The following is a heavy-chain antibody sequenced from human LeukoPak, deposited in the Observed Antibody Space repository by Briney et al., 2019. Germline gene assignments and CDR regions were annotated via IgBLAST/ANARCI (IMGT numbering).Heavy chain of an antibody. J-gene: IGHJ4*02. V-gene: IGHV4-4*09. CDR1: GGSISSYY. Sequence: SETLSLTCTVSGGSISSYYRSWIRQPPGKGLEWIGYIYTSGSTNYNPSLKSRVTISVDTSKNQFSLKLSSVTAADTAVYYCARLGYCSSTSCYSPYFDYWGQGTLVTVSS. D-gene: IGHD2-2*02. CDR2: IYTSGST. CDR3: ARLGYCSSTSCYSPYFDY.